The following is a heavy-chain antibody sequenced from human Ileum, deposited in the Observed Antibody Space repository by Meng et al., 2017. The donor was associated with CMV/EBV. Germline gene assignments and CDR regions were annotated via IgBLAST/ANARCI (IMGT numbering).Heavy chain of an antibody. V-gene: IGHV3-23*01. CDR1: GFTFSDYC. Sequence: CAASGFTFSDYCMRWVRQAPGKGLEWVSVISGSATDTYHANSVKGRFAISRDNSKNTLYLQMNSLTAEDTAVYYCAKTDGSGWHFDYWGQGTLVTVSS. J-gene: IGHJ4*02. CDR2: ISGSATDT. CDR3: AKTDGSGWHFDY. D-gene: IGHD6-19*01.